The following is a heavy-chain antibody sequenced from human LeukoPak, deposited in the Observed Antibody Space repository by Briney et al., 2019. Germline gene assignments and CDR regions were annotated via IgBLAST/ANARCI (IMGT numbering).Heavy chain of an antibody. CDR1: GFTFSGST. Sequence: GGSLRLYCAASGFTFSGSTIHWVRQASGKGLEWVGRIRSKTNSYATAYVASVKGRFTISRDDSKNTAYLQMNSLKTEDTAVYYCTRLGYNWNYGEDYWGQGTLVTVSS. CDR3: TRLGYNWNYGEDY. J-gene: IGHJ4*02. D-gene: IGHD1-7*01. CDR2: IRSKTNSYAT. V-gene: IGHV3-73*01.